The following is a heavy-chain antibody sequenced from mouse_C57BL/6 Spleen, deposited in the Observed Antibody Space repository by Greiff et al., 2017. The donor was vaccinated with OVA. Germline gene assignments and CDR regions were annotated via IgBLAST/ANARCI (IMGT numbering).Heavy chain of an antibody. V-gene: IGHV5-16*01. J-gene: IGHJ1*03. CDR3: ARAYGNYGYWYFDV. CDR2: INYDGSST. D-gene: IGHD2-1*01. CDR1: GFTFSDYY. Sequence: EVMLVESEGGLVQPGSSMKLSCTASGFTFSDYYMAWVRQVPEKGLEWVANINYDGSSTYYLDSLKSRFIISRDNAKNILYLQMSSLKSEDTATYYCARAYGNYGYWYFDVWGTGTTVTVSS.